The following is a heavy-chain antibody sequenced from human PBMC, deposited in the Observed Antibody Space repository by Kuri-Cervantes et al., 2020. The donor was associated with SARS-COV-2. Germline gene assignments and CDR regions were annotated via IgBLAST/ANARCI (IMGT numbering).Heavy chain of an antibody. CDR2: ISSNGGST. J-gene: IGHJ5*02. V-gene: IGHV3-64D*08. D-gene: IGHD1-7*01. CDR1: GFTFSSYA. CDR3: VKDVAFAGNTFDP. Sequence: GESLKISCSASGFTFSSYAMHWVRQAPGKGLEYVSAISSNGGSTYYADSVKGRFTISRDNSKNTLYLQMSSLRAEDTAVYYCVKDVAFAGNTFDPWGQGTLVTVSS.